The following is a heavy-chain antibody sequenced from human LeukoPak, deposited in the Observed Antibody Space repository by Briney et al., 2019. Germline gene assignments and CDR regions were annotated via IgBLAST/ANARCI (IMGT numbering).Heavy chain of an antibody. CDR3: ARLNGDATIFGY. CDR2: INQDSSEK. V-gene: IGHV3-7*01. D-gene: IGHD4-17*01. Sequence: PGGSLRLSCIASGFTLSTSWMSWVRQAPGKGLEWVANINQDSSEKLYVDSVKGRFTISRDNAKNSLYLQMNSLTAEDTAVYYCARLNGDATIFGYWGQGSLVTVSS. J-gene: IGHJ4*02. CDR1: GFTLSTSW.